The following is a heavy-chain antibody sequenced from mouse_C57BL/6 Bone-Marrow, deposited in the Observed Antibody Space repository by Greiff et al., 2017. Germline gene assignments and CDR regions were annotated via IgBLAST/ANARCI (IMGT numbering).Heavy chain of an antibody. CDR3: ARGTLGYERFAY. J-gene: IGHJ3*01. CDR2: IDPSDSYT. V-gene: IGHV1-69*01. Sequence: QVQLLQSGAELVMPGASVKLSCTASGFTFTSYWMHWVQQRPGQGLEWIGEIDPSDSYTNYNQTFKGQSTLSVDKSSSTAYMQLSRLASEESAVYNCARGTLGYERFAYGGKGTLVNVSA. D-gene: IGHD2-2*01. CDR1: GFTFTSYW.